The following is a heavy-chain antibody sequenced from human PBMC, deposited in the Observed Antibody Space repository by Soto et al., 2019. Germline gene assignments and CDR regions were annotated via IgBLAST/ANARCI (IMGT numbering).Heavy chain of an antibody. Sequence: NHVHTATGKGLEWVSSISSSSSYIYYADSVKGRFTISRDNAKNSLYLQMNSLRAEDTAVYYCARDRKAGNYDFWSGYLNYYYYGMDVWGQGTTVTVS. J-gene: IGHJ6*02. V-gene: IGHV3-21*01. CDR3: ARDRKAGNYDFWSGYLNYYYYGMDV. D-gene: IGHD3-3*01. CDR2: ISSSSSYI.